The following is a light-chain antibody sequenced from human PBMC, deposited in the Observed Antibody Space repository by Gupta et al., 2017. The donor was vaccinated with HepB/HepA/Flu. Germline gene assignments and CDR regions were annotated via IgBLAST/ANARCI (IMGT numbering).Light chain of an antibody. Sequence: EIVLTQSPGTLSLSPGERATLSCRASQSVSYRYLTWYQQKPGQAPRLLIYGASNRATGIPDRFSGSGSETDFTLTISRLEPEDFAVYYCQQDGSSSWTFGQGTKVEI. CDR3: QQDGSSSWT. J-gene: IGKJ1*01. CDR1: QSVSYRY. CDR2: GAS. V-gene: IGKV3-20*01.